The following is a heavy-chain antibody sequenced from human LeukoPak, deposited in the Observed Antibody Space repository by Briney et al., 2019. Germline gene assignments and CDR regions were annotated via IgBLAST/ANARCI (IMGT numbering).Heavy chain of an antibody. D-gene: IGHD5-18*01. V-gene: IGHV3-23*01. CDR2: ISGGGGTT. CDR1: GFTFSNYA. Sequence: PGGSLRPSCAASGFTFSNYAMNWVRQAPGKGLEWVSAISGGGGTTYYGDSVKGRFTNSRDNSKNTLFLQMNSLRAEDTAVYYCAKTYVDTTFFDSWGQGTLVTVSS. J-gene: IGHJ4*02. CDR3: AKTYVDTTFFDS.